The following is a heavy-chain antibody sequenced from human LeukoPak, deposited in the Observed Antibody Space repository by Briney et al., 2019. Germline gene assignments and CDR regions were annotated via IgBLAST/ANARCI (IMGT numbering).Heavy chain of an antibody. Sequence: SETLSLTCTVSGGSISSSSYYWGWIRQPPGKGLEWIGRINKSGSTYYNPSLKSRVTISVDTSKNQFSLKLSSVTAADTAVDYCARDVVEVLMVYATEWRDAFDIWGQGTMVTVSS. CDR2: INKSGST. D-gene: IGHD2-8*01. CDR3: ARDVVEVLMVYATEWRDAFDI. J-gene: IGHJ3*02. CDR1: GGSISSSSYY. V-gene: IGHV4-39*02.